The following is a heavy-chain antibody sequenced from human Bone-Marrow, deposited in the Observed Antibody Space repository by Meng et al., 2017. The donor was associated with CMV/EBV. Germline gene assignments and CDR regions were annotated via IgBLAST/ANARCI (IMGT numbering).Heavy chain of an antibody. V-gene: IGHV3-74*01. CDR3: ARAFTGTRNAFDI. CDR2: INSDGSST. Sequence: GESLKISCGVSGFTFSSYWMHWVRQAPGKGLVWVSRINSDGSSTRSADSVKGRFTISRDNAKNTLYLQMNSLRAEDTAVYYCARAFTGTRNAFDIWGQGTMATVPS. CDR1: GFTFSSYW. D-gene: IGHD1-7*01. J-gene: IGHJ3*02.